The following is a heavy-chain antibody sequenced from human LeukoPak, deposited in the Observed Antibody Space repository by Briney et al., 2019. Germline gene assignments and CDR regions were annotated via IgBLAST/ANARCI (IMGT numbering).Heavy chain of an antibody. V-gene: IGHV3-30*02. Sequence: GGSLRLSCAASGFTPRSNGMHWVRQAPGKGLEWVAFVRYDGSEKYYADSVKGRFTISRDNSKNMLYMEMNSLRTEDTAVYYCAKDQPFGPFDYWGQGSLVTVSS. D-gene: IGHD3-16*01. CDR1: GFTPRSNG. CDR2: VRYDGSEK. CDR3: AKDQPFGPFDY. J-gene: IGHJ4*02.